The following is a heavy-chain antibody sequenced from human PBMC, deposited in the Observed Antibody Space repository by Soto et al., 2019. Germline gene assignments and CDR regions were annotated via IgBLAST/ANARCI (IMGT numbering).Heavy chain of an antibody. CDR2: ISYDGSNK. CDR1: GFTFSSYA. CDR3: ARLMVVVVAATSLPYGMDV. D-gene: IGHD2-15*01. V-gene: IGHV3-30-3*01. Sequence: GGSLRLSCAASGFTFSSYAMHWVRQAPGKGLEWVAVISYDGSNKYYADSVKGRFTISRDNSKNTLYLQMNSLRAEDTAVYYCARLMVVVVAATSLPYGMDVWGQGTTVTVSS. J-gene: IGHJ6*02.